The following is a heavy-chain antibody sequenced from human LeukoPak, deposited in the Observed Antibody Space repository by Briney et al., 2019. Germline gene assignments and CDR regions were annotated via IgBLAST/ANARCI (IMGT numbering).Heavy chain of an antibody. CDR2: INPNSGGT. CDR3: AKNTGLPGYSYYYYGMDV. CDR1: GYTFTGYY. V-gene: IGHV1-2*02. Sequence: ASVKVSCKASGYTFTGYYMHWVRQAPGQGLEWMGWINPNSGGTNYAQKFQGRVTMTRDTSISTAYMELSRLRSDDMAVYYCAKNTGLPGYSYYYYGMDVWGQGTTVTVSS. J-gene: IGHJ6*02. D-gene: IGHD1-14*01.